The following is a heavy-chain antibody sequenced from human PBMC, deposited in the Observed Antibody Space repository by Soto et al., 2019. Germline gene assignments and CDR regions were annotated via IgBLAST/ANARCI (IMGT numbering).Heavy chain of an antibody. Sequence: QVQLVQSGAEVKKPGASVKVSCKASGYTFTSYGIIWVRQAPGQGLEWMGWISAYNGNTNYAQKLQGRVTMTTDTSTSTAYMELRSLRSDDTAVYYCAREGYCISTSCRHYDYYGMDVWGQGTTVTVSS. V-gene: IGHV1-18*01. CDR3: AREGYCISTSCRHYDYYGMDV. D-gene: IGHD2-2*01. CDR2: ISAYNGNT. CDR1: GYTFTSYG. J-gene: IGHJ6*02.